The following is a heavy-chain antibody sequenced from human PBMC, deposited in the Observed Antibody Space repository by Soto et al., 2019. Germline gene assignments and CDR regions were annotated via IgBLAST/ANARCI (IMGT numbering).Heavy chain of an antibody. CDR1: GYSRFSYYS. J-gene: IGHJ4*02. D-gene: IGHD5-18*01. CDR2: ISGSGYPI. V-gene: IGHV3-48*01. CDR3: ARVRGHSYGYVDY. Sequence: GGSLRLSCAASGYSRFSYYSMNWVRQAPGKGLEWVSFISGSGYPIYYADSVRGRFTISRDNVKNSLSLQMDSLRVEDTAVYYCARVRGHSYGYVDYWGQGTLVTVSS.